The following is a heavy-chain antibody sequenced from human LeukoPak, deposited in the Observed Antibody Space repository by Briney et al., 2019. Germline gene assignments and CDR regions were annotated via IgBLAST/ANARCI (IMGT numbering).Heavy chain of an antibody. CDR1: GGSISSYY. V-gene: IGHV4-59*01. CDR3: ARVVPAAIHFDY. J-gene: IGHJ4*02. CDR2: VYYRGST. D-gene: IGHD2-2*01. Sequence: SETLSLTCTVSGGSISSYYWSWIRQPPGKGLEWIGYVYYRGSTNYNPSLKSRVTISVDTSKNQLSLKLSSVTAADTAVYYCARVVPAAIHFDYWGQGTLVTVSS.